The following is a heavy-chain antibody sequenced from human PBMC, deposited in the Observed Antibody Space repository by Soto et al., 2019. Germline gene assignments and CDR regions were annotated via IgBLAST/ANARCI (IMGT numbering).Heavy chain of an antibody. D-gene: IGHD5-18*01. V-gene: IGHV1-69*13. Sequence: SVKVSCKASGGTFSSYAISWVRQAPGQGLEWMGGIIPIFGTANYAQKFQGRVTITADESTSTAYMELSSLRSEDTAVYYCASVLSTAMVTAPFDYWGQGTPGHRLL. J-gene: IGHJ4*02. CDR3: ASVLSTAMVTAPFDY. CDR1: GGTFSSYA. CDR2: IIPIFGTA.